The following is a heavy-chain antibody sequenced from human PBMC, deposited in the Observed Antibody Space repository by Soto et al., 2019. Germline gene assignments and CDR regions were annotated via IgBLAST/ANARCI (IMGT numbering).Heavy chain of an antibody. CDR1: GGTFSSYA. Sequence: QVQLVQSGAEVKKPGSSVKVSCKASGGTFSSYAISWVRQAPGQGLEWMGGIIPIFGTANYAQKFQGRVTITADKTKDTAYMGLSRLRTEDTAVDYLSRGGPGANGVELWGRGTLVTVSS. CDR2: IIPIFGTA. V-gene: IGHV1-69*06. CDR3: SRGGPGANGVEL. D-gene: IGHD7-27*01. J-gene: IGHJ2*01.